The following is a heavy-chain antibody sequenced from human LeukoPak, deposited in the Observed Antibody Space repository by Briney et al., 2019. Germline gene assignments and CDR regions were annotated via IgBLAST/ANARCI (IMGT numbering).Heavy chain of an antibody. CDR1: GGSFSGYY. V-gene: IGHV4-34*01. Sequence: SETLSLTCAVYGGSFSGYYWSWIRQPPGKGLEWIGEINHSGSTNYNPSLKSRVTISVDTSKNQFSLKLSSVTAADTAVYYCARVVGFSGSWYSNYWYFDLWGRGTLVTVSS. CDR2: INHSGST. CDR3: ARVVGFSGSWYSNYWYFDL. D-gene: IGHD6-13*01. J-gene: IGHJ2*01.